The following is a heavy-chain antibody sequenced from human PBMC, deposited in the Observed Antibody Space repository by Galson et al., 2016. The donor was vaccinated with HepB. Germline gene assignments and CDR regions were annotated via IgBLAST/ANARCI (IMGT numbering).Heavy chain of an antibody. CDR2: IWHDGTNK. V-gene: IGHV3-33*01. CDR3: ARDRGNYGRGMDV. CDR1: GFSFSSYD. Sequence: SLRLSCAASGFSFSSYDIHWVRQAPGKGLEWVAVIWHDGTNKYYADSVQGRFLISRDNSKSTLYLQMNNLRAEDTAEYYCARDRGNYGRGMDVWGQGTTVTVSS. J-gene: IGHJ6*02. D-gene: IGHD4-11*01.